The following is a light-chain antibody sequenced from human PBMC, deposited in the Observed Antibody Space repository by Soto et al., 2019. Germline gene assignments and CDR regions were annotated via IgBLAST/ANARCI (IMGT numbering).Light chain of an antibody. J-gene: IGLJ2*01. CDR2: DVN. CDR1: SSDIGGYDH. Sequence: QSALTQPASVSGSSGQSITLSCTGTSSDIGGYDHVSWYQRHPGKAPKLIIYDVNNRPSGVSNRFSGSKSGNTASLTISGLQAEDEADYYCTSYASGSSHVVFGGGTKLTVL. CDR3: TSYASGSSHVV. V-gene: IGLV2-14*01.